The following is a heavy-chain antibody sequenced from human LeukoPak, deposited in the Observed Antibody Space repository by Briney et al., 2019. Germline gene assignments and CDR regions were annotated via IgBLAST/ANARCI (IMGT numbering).Heavy chain of an antibody. V-gene: IGHV3-7*03. CDR2: IKQDGSVR. D-gene: IGHD6-19*01. Sequence: GGSLRLSCAASGFTFSSYWMSWVGQAPGKGLEWVASIKQDGSVRYYVDSVKGRFTISRDNAKNSLYLQTNSLRAEDTAVYYCAREMWQWRYWGQGTLVTVSS. CDR1: GFTFSSYW. J-gene: IGHJ4*02. CDR3: AREMWQWRY.